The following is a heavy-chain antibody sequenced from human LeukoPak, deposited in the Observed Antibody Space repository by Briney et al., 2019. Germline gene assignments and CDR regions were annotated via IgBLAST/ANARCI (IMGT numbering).Heavy chain of an antibody. Sequence: EASVKVSCRASGYTFTSYDINWGRQATGQGREGMGWMNPNSGNTGYAQKFQGRVTMTRNTSISTAYMELSSLRSEDTAVYYCARAGGSSWYGGWGQGTLVTVSS. V-gene: IGHV1-8*01. D-gene: IGHD6-13*01. CDR2: MNPNSGNT. CDR3: ARAGGSSWYGG. CDR1: GYTFTSYD. J-gene: IGHJ4*02.